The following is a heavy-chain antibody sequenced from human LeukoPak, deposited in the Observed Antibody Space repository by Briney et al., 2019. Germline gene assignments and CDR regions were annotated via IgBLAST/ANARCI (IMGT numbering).Heavy chain of an antibody. Sequence: PAGSLSLSCAASGFTFSNYWMHWVRQAPGKGLVWVSRIDGDGSSTSYADSVKGRFTISRDNAKNTLYLQMTSLRAEDTAVYYCARTIVGAAFDYWGQGTL. CDR1: GFTFSNYW. J-gene: IGHJ4*02. CDR3: ARTIVGAAFDY. CDR2: IDGDGSST. V-gene: IGHV3-74*01. D-gene: IGHD1-26*01.